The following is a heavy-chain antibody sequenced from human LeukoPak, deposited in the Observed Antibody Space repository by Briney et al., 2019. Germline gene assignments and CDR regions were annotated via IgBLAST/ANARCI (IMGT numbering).Heavy chain of an antibody. Sequence: SETLSLTCDVSGASPNTDSYFWGWIRQPPGKGLEWVGSGYYAGSGSHYNPSLKSRVTISVDTSRNRYSLKLHSVTTADTAVYYCVRLWLRWGIDYWGQGSLVTVSS. CDR2: GYYAGSGS. V-gene: IGHV4-39*01. D-gene: IGHD5-12*01. CDR1: GASPNTDSYF. J-gene: IGHJ4*02. CDR3: VRLWLRWGIDY.